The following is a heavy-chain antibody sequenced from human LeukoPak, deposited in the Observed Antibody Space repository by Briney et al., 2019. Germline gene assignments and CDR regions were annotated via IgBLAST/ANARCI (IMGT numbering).Heavy chain of an antibody. Sequence: PGGSLRLSCAGSGFTFSDSAMSWVRQAPGKGLEWVSAISGSGGSTYYADSVKGRFTISRDNSKNTLYLQMNSLRAEDTAVYYCAKTPFSYDSSGYYIGYFDYWGQGTLVTVSS. D-gene: IGHD3-22*01. CDR2: ISGSGGST. CDR3: AKTPFSYDSSGYYIGYFDY. V-gene: IGHV3-23*01. J-gene: IGHJ4*02. CDR1: GFTFSDSA.